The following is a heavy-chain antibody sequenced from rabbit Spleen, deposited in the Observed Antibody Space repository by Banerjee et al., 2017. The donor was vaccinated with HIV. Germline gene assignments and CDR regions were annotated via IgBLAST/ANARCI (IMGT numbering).Heavy chain of an antibody. V-gene: IGHV1S45*01. D-gene: IGHD5-1*01. J-gene: IGHJ4*01. CDR3: ARGSFWNL. CDR2: IDTGITDNT. Sequence: QEQLEESGGDLVKPEGSLTLTCKASGLDFSSSYWICWVRQAPGKGLEWIACIDTGITDNTYYANWAKGRFTISKTSSTTVTLQMTSLTAADTATYFCARGSFWNLWGPGTLVTVS. CDR1: GLDFSSSYW.